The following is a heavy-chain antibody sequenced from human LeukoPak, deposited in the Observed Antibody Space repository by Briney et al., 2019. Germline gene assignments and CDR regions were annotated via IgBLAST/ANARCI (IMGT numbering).Heavy chain of an antibody. J-gene: IGHJ6*03. CDR3: ARVSGYCSSTSCYYYYYYMDV. Sequence: GRSLRLSCAASGFTFSSYAMHWVRQAPGKGLEWVAVISYDGSNKYYADSVKGRFTISRDNSKNTLYLQMNSLRAEDTAVYYCARVSGYCSSTSCYYYYYYMDVWGKGTTVTVSS. CDR2: ISYDGSNK. CDR1: GFTFSSYA. V-gene: IGHV3-30*14. D-gene: IGHD2-2*01.